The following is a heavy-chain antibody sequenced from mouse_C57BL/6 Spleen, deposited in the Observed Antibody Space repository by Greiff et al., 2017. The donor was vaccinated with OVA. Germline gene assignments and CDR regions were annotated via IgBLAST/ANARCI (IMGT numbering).Heavy chain of an antibody. Sequence: QVQLQQPGAELVKPGASAKLSCKASGYTFTSYWMHWVKQRPGQGLEWIGMIHPNSGSTNYNEKFKSKATLTVDKSSSTAYMQLSSLTSEDSAVYYCARSYDFGRFAYWGQGTLVTVSA. J-gene: IGHJ3*01. CDR2: IHPNSGST. CDR1: GYTFTSYW. V-gene: IGHV1-64*01. CDR3: ARSYDFGRFAY. D-gene: IGHD2-3*01.